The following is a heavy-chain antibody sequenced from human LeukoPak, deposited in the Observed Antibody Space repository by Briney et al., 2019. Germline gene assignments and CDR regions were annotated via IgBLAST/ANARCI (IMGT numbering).Heavy chain of an antibody. D-gene: IGHD6-13*01. J-gene: IGHJ4*02. CDR3: ARGPYKLRGSTWYRGFDY. CDR1: GYTLTGYY. CDR2: INPNSGGT. Sequence: ASVKVSCKASGYTLTGYYMHWVRQAPGQGLEWMGWINPNSGGTNYAQKFQGRVTMTRDTSINTAYMELSRLESDDSAVYYCARGPYKLRGSTWYRGFDYWGQGTLVTVSS. V-gene: IGHV1-2*02.